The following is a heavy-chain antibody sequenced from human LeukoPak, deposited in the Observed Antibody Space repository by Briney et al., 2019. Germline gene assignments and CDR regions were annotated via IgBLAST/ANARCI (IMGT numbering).Heavy chain of an antibody. CDR2: IGSDNKP. V-gene: IGHV3-23*05. J-gene: IGHJ3*02. CDR3: ALYCSGGRCYSMGGAFDI. CDR1: GFTFSAYA. D-gene: IGHD2-15*01. Sequence: GGSLRLSCEASGFTFSAYAMTWVRQAPGKGLEWVSSIGSDNKPHYSESVKGRFAISRDNSKNSLYLQMNSLRAEDTAVYHCALYCSGGRCYSMGGAFDIWGQGTMVTVSS.